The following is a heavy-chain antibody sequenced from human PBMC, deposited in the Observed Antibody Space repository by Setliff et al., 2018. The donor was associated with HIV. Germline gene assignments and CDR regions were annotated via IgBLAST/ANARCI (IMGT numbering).Heavy chain of an antibody. CDR2: INHSGST. Sequence: PSETLSLTCTVSGGSISGGVHYWSWIRQPPGKGLEWIGEINHSGSTHYNPSLKSRFTISVDTSKNQFSLKVNSVTAADTAVYYCARGARLLAGYSDRWDYYYMAVWGKGTTVTVSS. D-gene: IGHD6-13*01. CDR3: ARGARLLAGYSDRWDYYYMAV. CDR1: GGSISGGVHY. J-gene: IGHJ6*03. V-gene: IGHV4-39*07.